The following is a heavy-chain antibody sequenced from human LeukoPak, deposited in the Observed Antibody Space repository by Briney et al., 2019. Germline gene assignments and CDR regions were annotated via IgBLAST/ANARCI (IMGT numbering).Heavy chain of an antibody. Sequence: SETLSLTCTVSGGSISSSSYYWSWIRQPPGKGLEWIGEINHSGSTNYNPSLKSRVTISVDTSKNQFSLKLSSVTAADTAVYYCARDMGSSGWYVRYFQHWGQGTLVTVSS. J-gene: IGHJ1*01. CDR2: INHSGST. D-gene: IGHD6-19*01. CDR3: ARDMGSSGWYVRYFQH. V-gene: IGHV4-39*07. CDR1: GGSISSSSYY.